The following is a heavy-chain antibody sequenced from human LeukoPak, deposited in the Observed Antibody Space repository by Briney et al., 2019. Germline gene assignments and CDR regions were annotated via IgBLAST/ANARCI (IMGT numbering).Heavy chain of an antibody. D-gene: IGHD3-10*01. Sequence: PSETLSLTCAVYGGSFSGYYWSWIRQPPGKGLEWIGEINHSGSTNYNPSLKSRVTISVDTSKNQFSLKLSSVTAADTAVYYCARVGRFRGVIRYYFDYWGQGTLVTVSS. CDR3: ARVGRFRGVIRYYFDY. J-gene: IGHJ4*02. CDR2: INHSGST. V-gene: IGHV4-34*01. CDR1: GGSFSGYY.